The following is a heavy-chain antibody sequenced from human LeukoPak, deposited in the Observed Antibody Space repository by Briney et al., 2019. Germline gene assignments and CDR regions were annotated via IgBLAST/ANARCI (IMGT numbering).Heavy chain of an antibody. V-gene: IGHV4-59*01. D-gene: IGHD5-18*01. CDR1: GGSISTYY. J-gene: IGHJ4*02. CDR2: IDYRGST. CDR3: ARRDDTAFDSFFDY. Sequence: PSETLPLTCTVSGGSISTYYWSWIRQPPGKGLEWIAYIDYRGSTTYNPSLRSRVTISVDTSRNQFSLKLSSVTAADTAVYYCARRDDTAFDSFFDYWGQGTLVTVSS.